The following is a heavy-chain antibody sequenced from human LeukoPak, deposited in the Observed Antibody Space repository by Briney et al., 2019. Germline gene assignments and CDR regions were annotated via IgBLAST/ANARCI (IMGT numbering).Heavy chain of an antibody. CDR1: GFTFSSSG. V-gene: IGHV3-30*18. CDR3: AKEYCSNSVCHSLDY. D-gene: IGHD2-8*01. J-gene: IGHJ4*02. Sequence: GGSLRLSCAASGFTFSSSGVHWVRQAPGKGLEWVAVISYDGSNKYYADSVKGRFTFSRDNSKNTLYLQMNSLRAEDTAVYYCAKEYCSNSVCHSLDYWGQGTLVTVSS. CDR2: ISYDGSNK.